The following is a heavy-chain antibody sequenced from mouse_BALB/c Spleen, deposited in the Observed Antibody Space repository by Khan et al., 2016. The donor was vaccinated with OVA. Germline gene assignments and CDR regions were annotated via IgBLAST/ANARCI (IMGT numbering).Heavy chain of an antibody. CDR3: ARSGFEAWFAC. CDR2: INYSDNT. Sequence: EVQLQESGPGLVKPSQSLSLTCTVTGYSITSDYAWNWIRQFPGNKLEWMGYINYSDNTSYNPSLKSRISITRDKSKNQFFLQLNSVTTEDTATDYCARSGFEAWFACWGQGTLVTVSA. CDR1: GYSITSDYA. J-gene: IGHJ3*01. V-gene: IGHV3-2*02.